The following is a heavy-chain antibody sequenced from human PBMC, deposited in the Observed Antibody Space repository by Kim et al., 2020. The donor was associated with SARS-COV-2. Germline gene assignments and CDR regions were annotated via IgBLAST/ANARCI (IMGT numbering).Heavy chain of an antibody. D-gene: IGHD3-22*01. V-gene: IGHV3-49*02. J-gene: IGHJ4*02. Sequence: SVKGRFTISRDDSKSIAYLQMNSLKTEDTAVYYCTRGAYYYDSSGYTTDYWGQGTLVTVSS. CDR3: TRGAYYYDSSGYTTDY.